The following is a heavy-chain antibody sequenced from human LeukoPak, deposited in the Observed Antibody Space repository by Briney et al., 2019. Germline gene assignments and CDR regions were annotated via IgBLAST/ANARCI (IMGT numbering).Heavy chain of an antibody. CDR3: ARLGLHGSGTYYFFDY. CDR1: GYTSTSYY. V-gene: IGHV1-2*06. Sequence: ASVRVSCKASGYTSTSYYMHWVRQAPGQGLEWVGRIDPNTGDTIYAQNFQGRVTVTSATSISTAYMELSRLTSDDTAVYFCARLGLHGSGTYYFFDYWGQGTLVTVSS. J-gene: IGHJ4*02. CDR2: IDPNTGDT. D-gene: IGHD3-10*01.